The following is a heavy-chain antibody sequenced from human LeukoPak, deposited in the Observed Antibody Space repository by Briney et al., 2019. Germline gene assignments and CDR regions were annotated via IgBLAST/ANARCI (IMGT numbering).Heavy chain of an antibody. CDR1: GFIFSGYG. J-gene: IGHJ4*02. Sequence: GGSLRLSCAASGFIFSGYGMHWVRQAPGKGLEWVAVIWYDGSIKYYADSVKGRFTISKDNSKNTLDLQMNSLRAEDTAVYYCAKADEMNMDYWGQGTLVTVSS. CDR3: AKADEMNMDY. V-gene: IGHV3-33*06. D-gene: IGHD2/OR15-2a*01. CDR2: IWYDGSIK.